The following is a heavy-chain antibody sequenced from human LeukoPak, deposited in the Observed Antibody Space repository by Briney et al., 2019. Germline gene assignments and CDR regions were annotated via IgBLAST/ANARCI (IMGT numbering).Heavy chain of an antibody. CDR1: GYTFTSYG. J-gene: IGHJ6*02. CDR3: ARDTPNSSGGPHYYYYGMDV. CDR2: ISAYNGNT. D-gene: IGHD6-19*01. Sequence: ASLKVSCKASGYTFTSYGISWVRQAPGQGLEWMAWISAYNGNTNYAQKLQGRVAMTTDTSTSTAYMELRSLRSDDTAVYYCARDTPNSSGGPHYYYYGMDVWGQGTTVTVSS. V-gene: IGHV1-18*01.